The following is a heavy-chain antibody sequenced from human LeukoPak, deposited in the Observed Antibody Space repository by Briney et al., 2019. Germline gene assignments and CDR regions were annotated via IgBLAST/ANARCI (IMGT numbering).Heavy chain of an antibody. Sequence: GASVKVSCKASGYTFTSYGISWVRQAPGQGLEWMGWISAYNGNTNYAQKFQGRVTMTRDTSISTAYMELSRLRSDDTAVYYCARDGGYCSGGSCYRSYYYYYYMDVWGKGTTVTISS. CDR2: ISAYNGNT. V-gene: IGHV1-18*01. D-gene: IGHD2-15*01. CDR3: ARDGGYCSGGSCYRSYYYYYYMDV. CDR1: GYTFTSYG. J-gene: IGHJ6*03.